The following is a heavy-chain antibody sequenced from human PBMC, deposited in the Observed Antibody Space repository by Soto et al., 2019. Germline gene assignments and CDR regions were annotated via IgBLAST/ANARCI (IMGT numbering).Heavy chain of an antibody. J-gene: IGHJ6*02. D-gene: IGHD2-2*01. CDR3: ARAYCSSTSCSPYYYYGMDV. CDR1: VGSVRSGGYY. Sequence: TLSLTCTVSVGSVRSGGYYWSWIRQHPGKGLEWIGYIYYSGSTYYNPSLKSRVTISVDTSKNQFSLKLSSVTAADTAVYYCARAYCSSTSCSPYYYYGMDVWGQGTTVTVSS. V-gene: IGHV4-31*03. CDR2: IYYSGST.